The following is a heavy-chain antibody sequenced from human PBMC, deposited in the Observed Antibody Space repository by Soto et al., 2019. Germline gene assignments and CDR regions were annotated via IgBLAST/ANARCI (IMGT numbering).Heavy chain of an antibody. D-gene: IGHD6-13*01. V-gene: IGHV3-74*01. J-gene: IGHJ6*03. CDR1: GFTFSSYW. CDR3: ARGSRCYRVHYLDV. Sequence: EVQLVESGGGLVQRGGSLRLSCAASGFTFSSYWMHWVRQAPGKGLEWVSGFSNDASTTRYADSVKGRFTISRDYARNTLHLQRHSLRSEDTAVYYCARGSRCYRVHYLDVWGKGTTVTVSS. CDR2: FSNDASTT.